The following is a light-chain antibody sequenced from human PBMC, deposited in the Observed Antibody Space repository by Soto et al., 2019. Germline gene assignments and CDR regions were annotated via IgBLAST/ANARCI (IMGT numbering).Light chain of an antibody. Sequence: QSALTQPASVSGSPGQSITISCTGTSTDIGGYTYVSWYQQHPGKVPKLMIYEVDNRPSGVSNRLSGSKSGSTASLTTSGLLAEDEADYFCSSYSRTTTRVVFGGGTKLTVL. V-gene: IGLV2-14*01. CDR1: STDIGGYTY. CDR3: SSYSRTTTRVV. CDR2: EVD. J-gene: IGLJ2*01.